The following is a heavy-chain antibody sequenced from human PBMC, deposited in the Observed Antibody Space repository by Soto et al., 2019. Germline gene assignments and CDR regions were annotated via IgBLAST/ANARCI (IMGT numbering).Heavy chain of an antibody. CDR3: ANIRNVVYAHNAY. Sequence: GGSLRLSCAASGFTFGSYGMHWVRQAPGKGLEWVAVISYDGSNKYYADSVRGRFTISRDNSNNMLYLQMNSLRAEDTAVYYCANIRNVVYAHNAYWGQGTLVTVSS. V-gene: IGHV3-30*18. J-gene: IGHJ4*02. D-gene: IGHD2-8*02. CDR1: GFTFGSYG. CDR2: ISYDGSNK.